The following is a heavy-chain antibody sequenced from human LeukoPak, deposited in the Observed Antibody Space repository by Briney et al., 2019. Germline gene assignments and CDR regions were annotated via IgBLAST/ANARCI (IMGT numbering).Heavy chain of an antibody. CDR2: ISSSSSYI. CDR1: GFTFSSYS. J-gene: IGHJ4*02. V-gene: IGHV3-21*01. Sequence: PGGSLRLSCAASGFTFSSYSMNWVRQAPGKGLGWVSSISSSSSYIYYADSVKGRFTISRDNAKNSLYLQMNSLRAEDTAVYYCARASVGATPFDYWGQGTLVTVSS. D-gene: IGHD1-26*01. CDR3: ARASVGATPFDY.